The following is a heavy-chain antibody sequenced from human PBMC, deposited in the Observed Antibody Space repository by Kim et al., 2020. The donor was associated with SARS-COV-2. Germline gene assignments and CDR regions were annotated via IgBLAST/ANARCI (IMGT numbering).Heavy chain of an antibody. D-gene: IGHD2-15*01. CDR1: GFTFSDLG. CDR3: ASDVYGGKNY. V-gene: IGHV3-48*02. CDR2: ISGSTGTL. Sequence: GGSLRFSCVASGFTFSDLGMHWVRQAPGKGPEWVSHISGSTGTLYYIDSVKGRFTISRDNAKNSLYLQMNSLRDEDTAVYYCASDVYGGKNYWGQGTLVT. J-gene: IGHJ4*02.